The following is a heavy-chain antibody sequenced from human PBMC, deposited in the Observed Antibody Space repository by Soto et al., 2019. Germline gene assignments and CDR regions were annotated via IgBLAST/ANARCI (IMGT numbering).Heavy chain of an antibody. V-gene: IGHV5-10-1*01. J-gene: IGHJ6*02. CDR3: ARHGTIYYYYYGMDV. CDR1: GYSFTSYW. CDR2: IDPSDSYT. Sequence: GESLKISCKGSGYSFTSYWISWVRQMPGKGLEWMGRIDPSDSYTNYSPSFQGHVTISADKSISTAYLQWSSLKASDTAMYYCARHGTIYYYYYGMDVWGQGTTVTVSS.